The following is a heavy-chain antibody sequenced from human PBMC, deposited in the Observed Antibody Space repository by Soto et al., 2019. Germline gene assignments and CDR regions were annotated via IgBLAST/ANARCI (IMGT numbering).Heavy chain of an antibody. CDR2: IIPIFGTA. CDR1: GGTFSSYA. CDR3: ARVTSVTSTSYYYYGMDV. D-gene: IGHD2-2*01. Sequence: SVKVSCKASGGTFSSYAISWVRQAPGQGLEWMGGIIPIFGTANYAQKFQGRVTITADESTSTAYMELSSLRSEDTAVYYCARVTSVTSTSYYYYGMDVWGQGTTVTVSS. J-gene: IGHJ6*02. V-gene: IGHV1-69*13.